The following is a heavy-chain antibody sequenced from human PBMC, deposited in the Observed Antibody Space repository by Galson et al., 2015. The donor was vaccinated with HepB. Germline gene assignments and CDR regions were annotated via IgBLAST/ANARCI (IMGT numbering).Heavy chain of an antibody. D-gene: IGHD3-22*01. CDR1: GYTFTSYD. V-gene: IGHV1-8*01. J-gene: IGHJ4*02. Sequence: SVKVSCKASGYTFTSYDINWVRQATGQGLEWMGWMNPNSGNTGYAQKFQGRVAMTRNTSISTAYMELSSLRFEDTAVYYCARGRQYYYDSSGWGYYFDYWGQGTLVTVSS. CDR2: MNPNSGNT. CDR3: ARGRQYYYDSSGWGYYFDY.